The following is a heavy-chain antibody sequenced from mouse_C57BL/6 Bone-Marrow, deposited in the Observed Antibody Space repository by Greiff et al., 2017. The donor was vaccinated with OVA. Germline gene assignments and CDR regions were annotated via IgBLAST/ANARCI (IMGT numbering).Heavy chain of an antibody. Sequence: QVTLKVSGPGLLQPSQTLSLTCSFSGFSLSTFGMGVGWIRQPSGQGLEWLAHIWWDDDKYYTPALKSRPIISKATSKNQVFLKIANVDTADTATYYSARIAEEFITTVVPFAYWGQGTLVTVSA. D-gene: IGHD1-1*01. J-gene: IGHJ3*01. CDR3: ARIAEEFITTVVPFAY. V-gene: IGHV8-8*01. CDR2: IWWDDDK. CDR1: GFSLSTFGMG.